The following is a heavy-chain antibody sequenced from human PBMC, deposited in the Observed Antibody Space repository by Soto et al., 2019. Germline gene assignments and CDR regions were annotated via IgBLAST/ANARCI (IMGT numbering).Heavy chain of an antibody. Sequence: PGASLKISCKGSGYSFAGYWITWVRQKPGKGLEWMGRIDPIDSQTYYSPSFRGHVTISVTKSITTVFLQWSSLRASNTAMYYCARQIYDSDTGPNFQYYFDSWGQGTPVTVSS. CDR2: IDPIDSQT. CDR3: ARQIYDSDTGPNFQYYFDS. D-gene: IGHD3-22*01. CDR1: GYSFAGYW. V-gene: IGHV5-10-1*01. J-gene: IGHJ4*02.